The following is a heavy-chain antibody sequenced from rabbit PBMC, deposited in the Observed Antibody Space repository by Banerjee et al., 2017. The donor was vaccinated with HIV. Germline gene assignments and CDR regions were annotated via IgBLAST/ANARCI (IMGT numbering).Heavy chain of an antibody. CDR3: ARGDTSYGYVDL. D-gene: IGHD6-1*01. CDR1: GSSFSAYW. J-gene: IGHJ6*01. Sequence: QEQLEESGGDLVKPGASLTLTCTASGSSFSAYWICWVRQAPGKGLEWIACINSNTGNTVYASWAKGPFTISKTSSTTVTLQMTSLTAADTATFFCARGDTSYGYVDLWGPGTLVTVS. CDR2: INSNTGNT. V-gene: IGHV1S45*01.